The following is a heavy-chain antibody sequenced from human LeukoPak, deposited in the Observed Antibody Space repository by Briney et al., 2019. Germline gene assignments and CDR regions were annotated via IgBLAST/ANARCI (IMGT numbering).Heavy chain of an antibody. CDR3: AKDRAYCGGDCYADDAFDI. CDR1: GFTFDDYT. V-gene: IGHV3-23*01. D-gene: IGHD2-21*02. CDR2: ISGSGGST. J-gene: IGHJ3*02. Sequence: GGSLRLSCGASGFTFDDYTMHWVRQAPGKGLEWVSAISGSGGSTYYADSVKGRFTISRDNSKNTLYLQMNSLRAEDTAVYYCAKDRAYCGGDCYADDAFDIWGQGTMVTVSS.